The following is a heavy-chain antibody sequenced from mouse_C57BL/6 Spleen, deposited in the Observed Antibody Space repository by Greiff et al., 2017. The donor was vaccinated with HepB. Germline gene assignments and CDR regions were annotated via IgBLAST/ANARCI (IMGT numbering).Heavy chain of an antibody. CDR3: ASPLYGSSYGFAY. J-gene: IGHJ3*01. D-gene: IGHD1-1*01. V-gene: IGHV1-80*01. CDR2: IYPGDGDT. CDR1: GYAFSSYW. Sequence: ESGAELVKPGASVKISCKASGYAFSSYWMNWVKQRPGKGLEWIGQIYPGDGDTNYNGKFKGKATLTADKSSSTAYMQLSSLTSEDSAVYFCASPLYGSSYGFAYWGQGTLVTVSA.